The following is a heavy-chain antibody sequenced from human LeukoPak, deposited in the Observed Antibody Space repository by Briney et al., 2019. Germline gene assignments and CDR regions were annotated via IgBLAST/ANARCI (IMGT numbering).Heavy chain of an antibody. D-gene: IGHD3-10*01. J-gene: IGHJ4*02. CDR3: ARRSYTSTWYFATWHFDY. CDR1: GESFSGFY. V-gene: IGHV4-34*01. Sequence: SETLSLTCAVYGESFSGFYWSWIRQPPGKTLEWIGEMNPSGNTNYNPSLQSRATISVDTSKNQFSLKLNSVTAADAAVYYCARRSYTSTWYFATWHFDYWGRGTLVTVSS. CDR2: MNPSGNT.